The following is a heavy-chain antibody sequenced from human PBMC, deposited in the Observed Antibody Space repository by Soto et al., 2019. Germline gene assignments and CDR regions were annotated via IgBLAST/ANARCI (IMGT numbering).Heavy chain of an antibody. CDR3: ARDSPYCSGGSCYSGVYYYYGMDV. J-gene: IGHJ6*02. V-gene: IGHV5-51*01. D-gene: IGHD2-15*01. CDR1: GYSFTSYW. Sequence: PGESLKISCKGSGYSFTSYWIGWVRQMPGKGLEWMGIIYPGDSDTRYSPSFQGQVTISADKSISTAYLQWSSLKASDTAMYYCARDSPYCSGGSCYSGVYYYYGMDVWGQETMVTVSS. CDR2: IYPGDSDT.